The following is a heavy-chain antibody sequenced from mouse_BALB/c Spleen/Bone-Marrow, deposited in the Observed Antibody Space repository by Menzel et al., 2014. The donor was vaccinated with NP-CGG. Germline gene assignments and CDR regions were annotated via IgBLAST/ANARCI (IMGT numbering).Heavy chain of an antibody. J-gene: IGHJ4*01. CDR2: ISSGGSYT. D-gene: IGHD1-2*01. CDR3: ARDHYGYYTMDY. V-gene: IGHV5-9-4*01. CDR1: GFAFSSYA. Sequence: EVQGVESGGGLVKPGGSLKLSCAASGFAFSSYAMSWVRQSPEKRLEWVAEISSGGSYTYYPDTVTGRFIISRDNAKNTLYLEMSSLRSEDTAMYYCARDHYGYYTMDYWGQGTSVTVSS.